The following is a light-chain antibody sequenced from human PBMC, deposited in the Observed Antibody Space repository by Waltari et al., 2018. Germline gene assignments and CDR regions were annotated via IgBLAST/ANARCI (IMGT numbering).Light chain of an antibody. J-gene: IGKJ4*01. CDR1: QRVGPY. CDR3: QQRTDWPPLT. CDR2: DAS. V-gene: IGKV3-11*01. Sequence: EIVLTQSPATLSLSPGERATLSCRASQRVGPYLAWYQQKPGQAPRLLISDASYRASGIPARFSGSGSGTDFTLTISSLEPEDFAIYYCQQRTDWPPLTFGGGTKVEIK.